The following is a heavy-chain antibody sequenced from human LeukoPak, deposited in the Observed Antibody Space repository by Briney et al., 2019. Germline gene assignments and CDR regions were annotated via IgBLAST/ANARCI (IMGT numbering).Heavy chain of an antibody. D-gene: IGHD5-12*01. CDR3: ARESGWLRIDY. V-gene: IGHV3-21*01. Sequence: GGSLRLSCAASGFTFSSYSMNWVRQAPGKGLEWVSSISSSSSYIYYADSVKGRFTISRDNAKNSLYLQMNSLRAEDTAVYYCARESGWLRIDYWGQGTLVTVSS. CDR1: GFTFSSYS. CDR2: ISSSSSYI. J-gene: IGHJ4*02.